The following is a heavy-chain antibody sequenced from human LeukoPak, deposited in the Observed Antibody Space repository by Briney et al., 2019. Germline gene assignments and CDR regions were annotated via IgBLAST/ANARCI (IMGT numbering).Heavy chain of an antibody. J-gene: IGHJ4*02. CDR3: VVGATSDY. CDR1: GFTFSSYG. V-gene: IGHV3-30*03. CDR2: ISYDGSNK. D-gene: IGHD1-26*01. Sequence: GRSLRLSCAASGFTFSSYGMHWVRQAPGKGLEWVAVISYDGSNKYYADSVKGRFTISRDNSKNMLYPQMNSLRAEDTAVYYCVVGATSDYWGQGTLVTVSS.